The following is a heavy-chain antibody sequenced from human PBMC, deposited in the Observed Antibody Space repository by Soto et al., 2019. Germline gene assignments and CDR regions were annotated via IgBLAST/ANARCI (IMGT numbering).Heavy chain of an antibody. CDR3: AIIDSSSGDDLFDY. Sequence: ASVKVSCKASGYTFTSYGISWVRQAPGQGLEWMGWISAYNGNTNYAQKLQGRVTMTTDTSTSTAYMELRSLRSDDTAVYYCAIIDSSSGDDLFDYWGQGTLGTVSS. CDR1: GYTFTSYG. V-gene: IGHV1-18*01. CDR2: ISAYNGNT. D-gene: IGHD5-12*01. J-gene: IGHJ4*02.